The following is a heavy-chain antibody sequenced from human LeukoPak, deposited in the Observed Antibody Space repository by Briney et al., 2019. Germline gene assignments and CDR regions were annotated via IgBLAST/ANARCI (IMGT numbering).Heavy chain of an antibody. J-gene: IGHJ4*02. Sequence: PGGAPRLSRGASGVTFSSYCMNWGRQGPREGVEWVSSISSSSSYIYYADSVKGRFTISRDNAKNSLYLQMNSLRAEDTAVYYCASMLLGGSGWYDYWGQGTLVTVSS. CDR1: GVTFSSYC. CDR2: ISSSSSYI. CDR3: ASMLLGGSGWYDY. D-gene: IGHD6-19*01. V-gene: IGHV3-21*01.